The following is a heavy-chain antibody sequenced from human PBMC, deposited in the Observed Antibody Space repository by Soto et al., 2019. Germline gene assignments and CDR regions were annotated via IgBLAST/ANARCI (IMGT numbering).Heavy chain of an antibody. V-gene: IGHV3-9*01. D-gene: IGHD3-16*02. J-gene: IGHJ3*02. CDR1: GFTFDDYA. CDR2: ISWNSGSI. CDR3: AKDKYYDYVWGSYCYALDI. Sequence: GGSLRLSCAASGFTFDDYAMHWVRQAPGKGLEWVSGISWNSGSIGYADSVKGRFTISRDNAKNSLYLQMNSLRAEDTALYYCAKDKYYDYVWGSYCYALDIWGQGTMVTVSS.